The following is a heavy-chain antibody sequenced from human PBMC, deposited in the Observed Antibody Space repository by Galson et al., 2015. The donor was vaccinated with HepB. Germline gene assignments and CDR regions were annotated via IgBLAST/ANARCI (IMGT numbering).Heavy chain of an antibody. CDR3: AKDGRIAAHPAPEDAFDI. V-gene: IGHV1-3*01. J-gene: IGHJ3*02. Sequence: SVKVSCKASGYTFTSYAMHWVRQAPGQRLEWMGWINAGNGNTKYSQKFQGRVTITRDTSASTAYMELSSLSSVTAADTAVYYCAKDGRIAAHPAPEDAFDIWGQGTMVTVSS. CDR1: GYTFTSYA. D-gene: IGHD6-25*01. CDR2: INAGNGNT.